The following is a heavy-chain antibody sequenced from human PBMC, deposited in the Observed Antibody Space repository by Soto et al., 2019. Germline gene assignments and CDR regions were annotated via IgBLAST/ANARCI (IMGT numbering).Heavy chain of an antibody. Sequence: QLQLQQSGPGLVKPSETLSLTCTVSGGSISSSSYYWGWIRQPPGKGLEWIGSIYYSGSTYYNPSFKSRITRPVGTSKNQFALRLSSGTAADTAVYYCARQPKDAFDIWGQGTMGTVAS. CDR3: ARQPKDAFDI. CDR1: GGSISSSSYY. CDR2: IYYSGST. V-gene: IGHV4-39*01. J-gene: IGHJ3*02.